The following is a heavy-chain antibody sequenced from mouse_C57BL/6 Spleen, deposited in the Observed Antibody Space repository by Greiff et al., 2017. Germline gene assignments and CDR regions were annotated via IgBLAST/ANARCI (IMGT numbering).Heavy chain of an antibody. CDR2: ILPGSGST. D-gene: IGHD2-12*01. Sequence: QVQLKESGAELMKPGASVKISCKATGYTFTGYWIEWVKQRPGHGLEWIGEILPGSGSTNYNEKFKGKATFTADSSSNTAYMQRSSLATEDSAIYYCAISDGGVTRGYFDYWGQGTTLTVSS. V-gene: IGHV1-9*01. CDR3: AISDGGVTRGYFDY. J-gene: IGHJ2*01. CDR1: GYTFTGYW.